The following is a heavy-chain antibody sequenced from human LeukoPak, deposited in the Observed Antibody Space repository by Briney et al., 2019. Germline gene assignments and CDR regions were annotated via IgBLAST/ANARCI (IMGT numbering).Heavy chain of an antibody. J-gene: IGHJ4*02. Sequence: GRSLRLSCAASGFTFSSYGMHWVRQAPGKGLEWVAVIWYDRSNKYYADSVKGRFTISRDNSKNTLYLQMNSLRAEDTAVYYCARDQEDSGFDYWGQGTLVTVSS. CDR2: IWYDRSNK. CDR1: GFTFSSYG. D-gene: IGHD3-22*01. CDR3: ARDQEDSGFDY. V-gene: IGHV3-33*01.